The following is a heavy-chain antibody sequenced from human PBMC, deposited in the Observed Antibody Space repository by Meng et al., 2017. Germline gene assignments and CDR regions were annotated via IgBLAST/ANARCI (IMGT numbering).Heavy chain of an antibody. J-gene: IGHJ4*02. CDR1: GRTYSTYA. V-gene: IGHV1-69*06. D-gene: IGHD2-2*01. CDR2: IIPIFGTA. CDR3: ARVGTTDAF. Sequence: QVQLVQTGAGVKKTGSSVKVTSKASGRTYSTYAISWVRQAPGQGLEWMGGIIPIFGTANYAQKFQGRVTITADKSTSTAYMELSSLRSEDTAVYYCARVGTTDAFWGQGTLVTVSS.